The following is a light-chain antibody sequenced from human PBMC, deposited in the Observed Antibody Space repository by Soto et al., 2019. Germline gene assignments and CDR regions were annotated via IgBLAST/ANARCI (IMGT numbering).Light chain of an antibody. CDR1: QTGSSKY. CDR3: QQRYNWPIT. J-gene: IGKJ5*01. V-gene: IGKV3D-20*02. Sequence: ILLTQSPGTVPLSPGERATLSCRASQTGSSKYLAWYKQKPGQAPRLLIYGTSTRATGVPDRFSGSGSGRDFTLTISSLEPEDFSVYYCQQRYNWPITFGQGTRLEIK. CDR2: GTS.